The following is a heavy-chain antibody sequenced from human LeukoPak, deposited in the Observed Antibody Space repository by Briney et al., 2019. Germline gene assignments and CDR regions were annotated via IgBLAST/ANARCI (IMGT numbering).Heavy chain of an antibody. V-gene: IGHV4-34*01. CDR2: INHSGST. CDR3: ATGRIAAGNWFDR. D-gene: IGHD6-6*01. J-gene: IGHJ5*02. Sequence: PSETLSLTCAVYGGSFSGYYWSWIRQPPGKGREGIGEINHSGSTNYNPSLKSGVTISVDTSKNQFSLKLSSVTAADPAVYYRATGRIAAGNWFDRWGQGTLVTVSS. CDR1: GGSFSGYY.